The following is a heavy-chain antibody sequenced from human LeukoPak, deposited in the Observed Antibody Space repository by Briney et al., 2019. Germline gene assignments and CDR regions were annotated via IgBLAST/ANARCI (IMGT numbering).Heavy chain of an antibody. CDR1: GGSLSSGGYY. V-gene: IGHV4-61*02. Sequence: SETLSLTCSVSGGSLSSGGYYWTWIRQPAGKGPEWIGRIYTNGNTNYNPSLKSRVTMSVDTSKSQISLRLSSVTAADTAVYYCAAWGSRDWNFDLWGRGTLATVSS. CDR3: AAWGSRDWNFDL. J-gene: IGHJ2*01. D-gene: IGHD7-27*01. CDR2: IYTNGNT.